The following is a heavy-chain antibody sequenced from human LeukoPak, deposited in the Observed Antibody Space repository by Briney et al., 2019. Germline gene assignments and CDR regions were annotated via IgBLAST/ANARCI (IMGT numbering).Heavy chain of an antibody. CDR1: GGSISSSSHY. J-gene: IGHJ4*02. D-gene: IGHD3-10*01. CDR2: IYYSGST. CDR3: ARPNVGVRGVPTWFDY. V-gene: IGHV4-39*01. Sequence: SETLSLTCTVSGGSISSSSHYWGWIRQPPGKGLEWIGSIYYSGSTYYNPSLKSRVTISVDTSKNQFSLKLSSVTAADTAVYYCARPNVGVRGVPTWFDYWGQGTLVTVSS.